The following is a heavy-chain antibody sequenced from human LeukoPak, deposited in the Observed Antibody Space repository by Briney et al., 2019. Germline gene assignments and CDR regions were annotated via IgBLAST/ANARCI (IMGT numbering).Heavy chain of an antibody. CDR1: GGSFNGYY. CDR2: INHSGST. D-gene: IGHD3-3*01. J-gene: IGHJ4*02. Sequence: SETLSLTCAVYGGSFNGYYWSWIRQPPGKGLEWMGEINHSGSTNYNPSLKSRVPISVDTSKNQFSLKLSSVTAADTAVYYCARSDFWSVIDYWGQGTVVTVSS. V-gene: IGHV4-34*01. CDR3: ARSDFWSVIDY.